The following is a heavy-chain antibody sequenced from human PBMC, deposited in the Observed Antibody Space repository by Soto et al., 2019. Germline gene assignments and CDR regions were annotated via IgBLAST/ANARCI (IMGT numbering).Heavy chain of an antibody. J-gene: IGHJ4*02. CDR1: YY. D-gene: IGHD3-10*01. Sequence: YYWGWIRQPPGKGLEWIGSIYYSGSTYYNPSLKSRVTISVDTSKNQFSLKLSSVTAADTAVYYCARHSGSSVFYFDYWGQGTLVTVSS. CDR2: IYYSGST. V-gene: IGHV4-39*01. CDR3: ARHSGSSVFYFDY.